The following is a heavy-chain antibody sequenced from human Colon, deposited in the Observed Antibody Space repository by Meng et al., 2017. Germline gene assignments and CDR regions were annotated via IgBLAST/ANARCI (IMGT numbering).Heavy chain of an antibody. CDR1: GFAFSAHW. CDR2: IKTDGSIT. CDR3: ARDLHYGTSGS. J-gene: IGHJ5*02. V-gene: IGHV3-74*01. Sequence: GESLKISCAASGFAFSAHWMHWVRQSEERGLEWVALIKTDGSITGYADSVKGRFTISRDNAKNMLYLQMNSLRAEDTAVYYCARDLHYGTSGSWGQGTLVTVSS. D-gene: IGHD3-16*01.